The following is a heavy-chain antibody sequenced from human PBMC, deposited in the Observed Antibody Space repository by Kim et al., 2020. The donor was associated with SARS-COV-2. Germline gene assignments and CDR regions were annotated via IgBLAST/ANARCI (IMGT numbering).Heavy chain of an antibody. CDR2: IYYSGST. CDR3: ARGGTIFGVVINAFEI. V-gene: IGHV4-31*03. Sequence: SETLSLTCTVSGGSISSGGYYWSWIRQHPGKGLEWIGYIYYSGSTYYNPSLKSRVTISVDTSKNQFSLKLSSVTAADTAVYYCARGGTIFGVVINAFEIWGAGTLWTVSS. J-gene: IGHJ3*02. D-gene: IGHD3-3*01. CDR1: GGSISSGGYY.